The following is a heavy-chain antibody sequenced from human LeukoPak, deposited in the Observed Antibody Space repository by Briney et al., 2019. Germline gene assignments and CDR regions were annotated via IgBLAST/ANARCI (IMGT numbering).Heavy chain of an antibody. CDR2: IDYRGST. Sequence: SETLSLTCTVSNDSISNYYWSWIRQPPGKGLEWIAYIDYRGSTTNNPSLRSRITISVDTSRNQFSLKLRSATAADTAVYYCARSRSGYGYEHGAFEIWGQGTMVTVSS. CDR3: ARSRSGYGYEHGAFEI. V-gene: IGHV4-59*01. J-gene: IGHJ3*02. D-gene: IGHD5-12*01. CDR1: NDSISNYY.